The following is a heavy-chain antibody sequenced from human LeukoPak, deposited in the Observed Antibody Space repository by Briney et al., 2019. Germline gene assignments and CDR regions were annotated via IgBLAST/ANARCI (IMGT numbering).Heavy chain of an antibody. CDR2: IIPIFGTA. CDR3: AGTYYDFWSGYSHYYYYMDV. V-gene: IGHV1-69*01. CDR1: GGTFSSYA. D-gene: IGHD3-3*01. J-gene: IGHJ6*03. Sequence: SVKVSCKASGGTFSSYAISWVRQAPGQGLEWMGGIIPIFGTANYAQKFQGRVTITADESTSTAYMELSSLRSEDTAVYYCAGTYYDFWSGYSHYYYYMDVRGKGTTVTVSS.